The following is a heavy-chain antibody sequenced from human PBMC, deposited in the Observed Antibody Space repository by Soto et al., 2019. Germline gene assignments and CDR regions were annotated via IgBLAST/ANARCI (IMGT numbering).Heavy chain of an antibody. CDR1: GFTFSSYE. D-gene: IGHD3-10*01. Sequence: EVQLVESGGGLAQPGRSLRLSCAASGFTFSSYEMNWVRQAPGKGLEWVSYISGSGASEYYADSVKGRFTISRDNAMNSLHLQMNSLRAEDTAVYYCAREISALCGFGIDHWGQGTLVTVSS. J-gene: IGHJ4*02. V-gene: IGHV3-48*03. CDR3: AREISALCGFGIDH. CDR2: ISGSGASE.